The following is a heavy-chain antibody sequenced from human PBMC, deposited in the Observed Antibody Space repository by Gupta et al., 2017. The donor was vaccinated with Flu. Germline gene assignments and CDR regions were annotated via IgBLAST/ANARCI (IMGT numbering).Heavy chain of an antibody. V-gene: IGHV3-23*01. CDR1: GFTFSSYA. J-gene: IGHJ5*02. D-gene: IGHD2-15*01. Sequence: EVQLLESGGGLVQPGGSLRLSCAASGFTFSSYAMSWVRQAPGKGLEWVSAISGSGGSTYYADSVKGRVTISRDNSKNTLYLQMNSLRAEETAVYYCAKDSVVVVAATLLNWFDPGGQGTLVTVSS. CDR3: AKDSVVVVAATLLNWFDP. CDR2: ISGSGGST.